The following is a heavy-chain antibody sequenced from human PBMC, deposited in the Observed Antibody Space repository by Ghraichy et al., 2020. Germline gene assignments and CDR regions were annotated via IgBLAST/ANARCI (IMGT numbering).Heavy chain of an antibody. CDR3: ARGMVYAIYYFDY. Sequence: LSLTCAASGFTFSSYWMSWVRQAPGKGLEWVANIKQDGSEKYYVDSVKGRFTISRDNAKNSLYLQMNSLRAEDTAVYYCARGMVYAIYYFDYWGQGTLVTVSS. CDR2: IKQDGSEK. J-gene: IGHJ4*02. D-gene: IGHD2-8*01. CDR1: GFTFSSYW. V-gene: IGHV3-7*01.